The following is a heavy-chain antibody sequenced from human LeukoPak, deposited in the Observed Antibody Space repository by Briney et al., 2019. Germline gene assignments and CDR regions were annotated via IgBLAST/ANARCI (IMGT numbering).Heavy chain of an antibody. D-gene: IGHD3-10*01. CDR2: IIPILGIA. CDR3: ARSPCYYGSGSQKSLGY. Sequence: ASVKVSCKASGGTFSSYAISWVRQAPGQGLEWMGRIIPILGIANYAQKFQGRVTITADKSTSTAYMELSSLRSEDTAVYYFARSPCYYGSGSQKSLGYLGHGTLGTVFS. V-gene: IGHV1-69*04. CDR1: GGTFSSYA. J-gene: IGHJ4*03.